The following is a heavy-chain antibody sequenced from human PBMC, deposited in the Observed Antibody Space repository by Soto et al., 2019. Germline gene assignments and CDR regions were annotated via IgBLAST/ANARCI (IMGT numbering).Heavy chain of an antibody. V-gene: IGHV4-39*01. D-gene: IGHD6-13*01. CDR2: IYYSGST. CDR3: ASRAAAPNYYYYGMDV. CDR1: GDSISSSSYY. J-gene: IGHJ6*02. Sequence: VRASETLSLNCTVSGDSISSSSYYWDWIRQHPGKGLEWIGSIYYSGSTYYNPSLKSRVTISVDTPKNQFSLKLSSVTAADTAVYYCASRAAAPNYYYYGMDVWGQGTTVTVSS.